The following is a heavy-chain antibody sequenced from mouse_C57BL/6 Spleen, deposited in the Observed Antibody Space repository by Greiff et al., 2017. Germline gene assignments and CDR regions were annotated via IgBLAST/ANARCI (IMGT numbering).Heavy chain of an antibody. CDR1: GFSLTSYG. V-gene: IGHV2-2*01. D-gene: IGHD2-5*01. CDR2: IWSGGST. Sequence: VKLTESGPGLVQPSQSLSITCTVSGFSLTSYGVHWVRQSPGKGLEWLGVIWSGGSTDYNAAFISRLSISKDNSKSQVFFKMNSLQADDTAIYYCARRDSNPYYYAMDYWGQGTSVTVSS. J-gene: IGHJ4*01. CDR3: ARRDSNPYYYAMDY.